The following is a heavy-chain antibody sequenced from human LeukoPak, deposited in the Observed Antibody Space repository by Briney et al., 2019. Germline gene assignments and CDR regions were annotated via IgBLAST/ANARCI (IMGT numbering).Heavy chain of an antibody. CDR2: IKQEGSEK. D-gene: IGHD1-1*01. CDR3: ARDINSVAFDM. Sequence: GGSLRLSCAASGFTFSSYWMSWVRQAPGKGLEWVANIKQEGSEKYYVDSVKGRFTISRDNAKNSLYLQMNSLRAEDTAVYYCARDINSVAFDMWGQGTVVTVCS. J-gene: IGHJ3*02. V-gene: IGHV3-7*01. CDR1: GFTFSSYW.